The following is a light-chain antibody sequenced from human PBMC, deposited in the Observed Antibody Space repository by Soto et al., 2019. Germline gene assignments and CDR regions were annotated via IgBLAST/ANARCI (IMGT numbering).Light chain of an antibody. CDR2: AAF. V-gene: IGKV1-39*01. J-gene: IGKJ4*01. Sequence: DIQMTQSPSSLSASVGDRVTITCRASQSISNYLKWYQQKPGKAPKVLIYAAFSLQSGVPSRFSGSGSGTDFTLTISSLQPEDFATYYCQQSYTTPLTFGGGTKVDI. CDR3: QQSYTTPLT. CDR1: QSISNY.